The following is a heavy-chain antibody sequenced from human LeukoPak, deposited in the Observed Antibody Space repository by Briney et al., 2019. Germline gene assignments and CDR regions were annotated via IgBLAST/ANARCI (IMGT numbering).Heavy chain of an antibody. Sequence: GGSLRLSCAVSGITLSSYGMSWVRQAPGKGLEWVAGLSGSGGGTNYADSVQGRFTISRDNPKNTLYLQMNSLRAEDTAVYFCAKRGVVIRVFLVGFHKEAYYFDSWGQGALVTVSS. D-gene: IGHD3-10*01. J-gene: IGHJ4*02. CDR3: AKRGVVIRVFLVGFHKEAYYFDS. V-gene: IGHV3-23*01. CDR2: LSGSGGGT. CDR1: GITLSSYG.